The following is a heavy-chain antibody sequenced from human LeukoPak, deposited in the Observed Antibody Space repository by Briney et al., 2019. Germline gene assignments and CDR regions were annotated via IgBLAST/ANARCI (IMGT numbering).Heavy chain of an antibody. D-gene: IGHD3-3*01. J-gene: IGHJ6*03. V-gene: IGHV4-39*07. CDR1: GDSISSSNCY. Sequence: SETLSLTCTVSGDSISSSNCYWGWIRQPPGKGLEWIGSIYFSGGTYYNASLKSRVTISVDTSKNQFSLKLSSVTAADTAVYYCAIGVVNYYYYMDVWGKGTTVTVSS. CDR2: IYFSGGT. CDR3: AIGVVNYYYYMDV.